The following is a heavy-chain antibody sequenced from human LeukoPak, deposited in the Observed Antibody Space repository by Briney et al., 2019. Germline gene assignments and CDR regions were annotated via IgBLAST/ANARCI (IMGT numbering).Heavy chain of an antibody. D-gene: IGHD6-19*01. CDR1: GDSVSSNSAT. V-gene: IGHV6-1*01. Sequence: SQTLSLTCAISGDSVSSNSATWNWIRQSPSRGLEWLGRTYYRSKWYNDYAMSVRSRISINPDTSKNQFSLQLNSVTPDDTAVYYCARGDSTGWYDFDYWGQGTLVTVSS. J-gene: IGHJ4*02. CDR2: TYYRSKWYN. CDR3: ARGDSTGWYDFDY.